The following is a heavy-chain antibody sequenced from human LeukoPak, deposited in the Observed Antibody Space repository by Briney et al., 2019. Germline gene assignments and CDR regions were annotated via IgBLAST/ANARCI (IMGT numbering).Heavy chain of an antibody. CDR1: GGSFSGYY. CDR2: INHSGST. J-gene: IGHJ4*02. D-gene: IGHD5-12*01. CDR3: ARSFGGLIVATILFDY. V-gene: IGHV4-34*01. Sequence: SETLSLTCAVYGGSFSGYYWSWIRQPQGKGLEWIGEINHSGSTNYNPSLKSRVTMPVDTSKNQFSLKLSSVTAADTAVYYCARSFGGLIVATILFDYWGQGTLVTVSS.